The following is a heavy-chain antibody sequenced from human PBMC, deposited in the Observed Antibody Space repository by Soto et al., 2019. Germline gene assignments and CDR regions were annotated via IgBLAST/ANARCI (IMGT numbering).Heavy chain of an antibody. J-gene: IGHJ6*03. D-gene: IGHD3-9*01. V-gene: IGHV3-30*18. Sequence: GGSLRLSCAASGFTFSSYGMHWVRQAPGKGLEWVAVISYDGSNKYYADSVKGRFTISRDNSKNTLYLQMNSLRAEDTAVYYCAKDLLLRYFDWLSYMDVWGKGTTVTVSS. CDR3: AKDLLLRYFDWLSYMDV. CDR2: ISYDGSNK. CDR1: GFTFSSYG.